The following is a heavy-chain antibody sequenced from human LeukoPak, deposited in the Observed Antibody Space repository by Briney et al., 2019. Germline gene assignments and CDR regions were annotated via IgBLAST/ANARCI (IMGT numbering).Heavy chain of an antibody. J-gene: IGHJ4*02. CDR1: GGSISSRNYD. D-gene: IGHD3-10*01. CDR2: IYYTGST. V-gene: IGHV4-39*01. Sequence: TSETLSLTCTVSGGSISSRNYDWAWIRQPTGKGLEWIGSIYYTGSTHYNPSLKSRVTMSVDTSKNQFSLKVGSVTAADTAVYYCARLSGVPGDPDYWGQGNLVTVAS. CDR3: ARLSGVPGDPDY.